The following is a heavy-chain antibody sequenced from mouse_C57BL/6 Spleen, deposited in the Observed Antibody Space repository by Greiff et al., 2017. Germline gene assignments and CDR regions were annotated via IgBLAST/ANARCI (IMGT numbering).Heavy chain of an antibody. V-gene: IGHV2-5*01. J-gene: IGHJ4*01. CDR2: IWRGGST. D-gene: IGHD2-4*01. CDR3: AKTNYDYDEYYAMDY. CDR1: GFSLTSYG. Sequence: VQVVESGPGLVQPSQSLSITCTVSGFSLTSYGVHWVRQSPGKGLEWLGVIWRGGSTDYNAAFMSRLSITKDNSKSQVFFKMNSLQADDTAIYYCAKTNYDYDEYYAMDYWGQGTSVTVSS.